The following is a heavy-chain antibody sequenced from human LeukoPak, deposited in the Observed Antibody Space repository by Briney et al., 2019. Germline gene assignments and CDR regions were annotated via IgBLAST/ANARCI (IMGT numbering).Heavy chain of an antibody. CDR2: IKQDGSEK. V-gene: IGHV3-7*01. Sequence: GGSLRLSCAASGFTFSSYWMSWVRQAPGKGLEWVANIKQDGSEKYYVDSVKGRFTISRDNAENSLYLQMNSLRAEDTAVYYCARVRGYSGYGFYYYYGMDVWGQGTTVTVSS. CDR1: GFTFSSYW. D-gene: IGHD5-12*01. CDR3: ARVRGYSGYGFYYYYGMDV. J-gene: IGHJ6*02.